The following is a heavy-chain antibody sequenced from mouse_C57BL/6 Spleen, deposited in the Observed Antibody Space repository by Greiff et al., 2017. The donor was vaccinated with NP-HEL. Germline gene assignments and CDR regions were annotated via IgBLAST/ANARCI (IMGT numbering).Heavy chain of an antibody. CDR2: IYPGDGDT. CDR3: ARSPTVVAHWYFDV. CDR1: GYAFSSSW. V-gene: IGHV1-82*01. J-gene: IGHJ1*03. Sequence: QVQLQQSGPELVKPGASVKISCKASGYAFSSSWMNWVKQRPGKGLEWIGRIYPGDGDTNYNGKFKGQATLTADKSSSTAYMQLSSLTSEDSAVYFCARSPTVVAHWYFDVWGTGTTVTVSS. D-gene: IGHD1-1*01.